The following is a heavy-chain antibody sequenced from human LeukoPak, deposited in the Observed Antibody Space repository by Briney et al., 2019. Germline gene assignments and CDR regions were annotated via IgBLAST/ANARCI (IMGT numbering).Heavy chain of an antibody. J-gene: IGHJ4*02. V-gene: IGHV3-33*01. Sequence: PGRSLRLTCAASGFTFSSFGMHWVRQAPGKGLEWVAVICYDGSNKNYADSVKGRFTISRDNSKNTLYLQMNSRRAEDTAVYYCARGKVLYAAFDYWGQGTLVTVSS. CDR3: ARGKVLYAAFDY. CDR1: GFTFSSFG. D-gene: IGHD2-2*02. CDR2: ICYDGSNK.